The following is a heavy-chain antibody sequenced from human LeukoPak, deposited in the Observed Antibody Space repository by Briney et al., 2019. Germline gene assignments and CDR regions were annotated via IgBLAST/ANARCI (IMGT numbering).Heavy chain of an antibody. CDR1: GFTFSSYG. CDR2: ISYDGSNK. Sequence: GGSLRLSCAASGFTFSSYGMHWVRQARGKGLEWVAVISYDGSNKYYADSVKGRFTISRDNSKNTLYLQMNSLRAEDTAVYYCAKWVEVRGALDWGQGTLVTVSS. V-gene: IGHV3-30*18. CDR3: AKWVEVRGALD. J-gene: IGHJ4*02. D-gene: IGHD3-10*01.